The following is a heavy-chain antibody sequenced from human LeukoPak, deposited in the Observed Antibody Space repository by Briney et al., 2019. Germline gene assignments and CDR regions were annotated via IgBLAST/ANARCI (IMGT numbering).Heavy chain of an antibody. J-gene: IGHJ4*02. D-gene: IGHD2-15*01. CDR3: ARARYCSGGNCYAEY. CDR2: IYPGDSDT. Sequence: GESLKISCKGSGYSFTAYWIGWVRQMPGKGLEWMGIIYPGDSDTRYSPSFQGHVTISAGKSVSTAYLQWSSLKASDTAMYYCARARYCSGGNCYAEYWGQGTLVIVSS. CDR1: GYSFTAYW. V-gene: IGHV5-51*01.